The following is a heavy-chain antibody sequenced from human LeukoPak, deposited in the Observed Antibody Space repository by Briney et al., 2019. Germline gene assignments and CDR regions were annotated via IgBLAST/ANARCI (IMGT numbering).Heavy chain of an antibody. CDR1: GGSISSGGYY. J-gene: IGHJ5*02. D-gene: IGHD4-17*01. V-gene: IGHV4-31*03. CDR2: IYYSGST. Sequence: PSQTLSLTCTVSGGSISSGGYYWSWIPQHPGKGLEWIGYIYYSGSTYYNPSLKSRVTISVDTSKNQFYLKLSSVTAADTAVYYCARADDYGRWFDPWGQGTLVTVSS. CDR3: ARADDYGRWFDP.